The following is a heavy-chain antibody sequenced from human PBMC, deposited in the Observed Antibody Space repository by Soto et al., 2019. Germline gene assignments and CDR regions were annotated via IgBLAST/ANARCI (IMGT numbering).Heavy chain of an antibody. CDR3: ARGSMGYYYYYGMDV. CDR2: INSDGSST. CDR1: VFTFSSYW. J-gene: IGHJ6*02. Sequence: WWSLRLSCSASVFTFSSYWMHWFRQAPGKGLVWVSRINSDGSSTSYADSVKGRFTISRDNAKNTLYLQMNSLRAEDTAVYYCARGSMGYYYYYGMDVWGQGTTVTVSS. V-gene: IGHV3-74*01. D-gene: IGHD3-10*01.